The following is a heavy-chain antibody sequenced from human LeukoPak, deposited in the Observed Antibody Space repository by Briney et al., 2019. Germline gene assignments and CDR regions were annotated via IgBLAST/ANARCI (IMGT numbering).Heavy chain of an antibody. CDR3: ARDPVPYYYDSSGYP. CDR1: GGSISSTSYH. J-gene: IGHJ5*02. Sequence: SETLSLTCSVSGGSISSTSYHWGWIRQPPGKGLEWIGSIYYSGSTYYNSSLKSRVTISLDTSKNQFSLKLTSVTAADTAVYYCARDPVPYYYDSSGYPWGQGILVTVSS. CDR2: IYYSGST. V-gene: IGHV4-39*07. D-gene: IGHD3-22*01.